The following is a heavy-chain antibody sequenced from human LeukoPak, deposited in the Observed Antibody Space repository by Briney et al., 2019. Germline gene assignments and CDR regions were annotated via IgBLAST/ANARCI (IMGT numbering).Heavy chain of an antibody. CDR2: INHSGST. D-gene: IGHD3-3*01. Sequence: SETLSLTCAVHGGSFSGYYWSWIRQPPGKGLEWIGEINHSGSTNYNPSLKSRVTISVDTSKNQFSLKLSSVTAADTAVYYCARVGLRFLEWQNYGMDVWGQGTTVTVSS. CDR3: ARVGLRFLEWQNYGMDV. J-gene: IGHJ6*02. V-gene: IGHV4-34*01. CDR1: GGSFSGYY.